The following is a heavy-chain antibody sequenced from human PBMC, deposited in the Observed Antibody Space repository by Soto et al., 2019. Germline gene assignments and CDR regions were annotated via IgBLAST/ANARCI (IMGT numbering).Heavy chain of an antibody. CDR2: IIPIFGTA. D-gene: IGHD6-19*01. V-gene: IGHV1-69*06. J-gene: IGHJ4*02. CDR1: GGTFSSYA. CDR3: ARELSSGWGSGPYFDY. Sequence: SVKVSCKASGGTFSSYAISWVRQAPGQGLEWMGGIIPIFGTANYAQKFQGRVTITADKSTSTAYMELSSLRSEDTAVYYCARELSSGWGSGPYFDYWGQGTLVTVSS.